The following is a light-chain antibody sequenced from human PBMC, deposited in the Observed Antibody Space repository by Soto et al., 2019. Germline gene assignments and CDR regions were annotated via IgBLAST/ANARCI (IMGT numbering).Light chain of an antibody. V-gene: IGKV3-11*01. CDR3: QQRSSSIT. CDR2: DAS. J-gene: IGKJ5*01. CDR1: QSVNSY. Sequence: EIVLTQSPATLSLSPGERATPSCRASQSVNSYVAWYQQKPGQAPRLLIYDASNRATGIPARFSGSGSGTDFTLTISGLEPEDFVVYYCQQRSSSITFGQGTRLEIK.